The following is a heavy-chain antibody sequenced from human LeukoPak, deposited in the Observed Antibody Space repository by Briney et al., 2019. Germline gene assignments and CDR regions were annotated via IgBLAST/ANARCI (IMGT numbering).Heavy chain of an antibody. J-gene: IGHJ4*02. CDR3: ATASRDSSGWYGYYLDY. D-gene: IGHD6-19*01. Sequence: ASVKVSCKVSGYTLTELSMHWVRQAPGKGLEWMGGFDPEDGETIYAQKFQGRVTMTEDTSTDTAYMELSGLRSEDTAVYYCATASRDSSGWYGYYLDYWGQGTLVTVSS. V-gene: IGHV1-24*01. CDR2: FDPEDGET. CDR1: GYTLTELS.